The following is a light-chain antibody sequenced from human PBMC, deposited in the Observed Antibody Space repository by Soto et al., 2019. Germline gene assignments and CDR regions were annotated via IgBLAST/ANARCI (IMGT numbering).Light chain of an antibody. V-gene: IGKV3-20*01. CDR1: QSVSNNY. J-gene: IGKJ1*01. Sequence: EIVLTQSPGTLSLSPGERATLSCRASQSVSNNYLAWYQQKPGQAPRLLIYGASNRATGIPDRFSGSGSGTEFTLTISSLQPGDFATYYCQQYNSYPWTFGQGTKVDIK. CDR2: GAS. CDR3: QQYNSYPWT.